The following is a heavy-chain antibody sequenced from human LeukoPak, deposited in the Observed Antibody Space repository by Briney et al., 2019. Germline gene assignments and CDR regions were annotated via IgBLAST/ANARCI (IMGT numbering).Heavy chain of an antibody. D-gene: IGHD3-22*01. CDR2: INHSGST. V-gene: IGHV4-34*01. CDR1: GGSFSGYY. CDR3: ARDYYDSSGYHSVSFDY. J-gene: IGHJ4*02. Sequence: PSETLSLTCAVYGGSFSGYYWSWIRQPPGKGLEWIGEINHSGSTNYNPSLKSRVTISVDTSKNQFSLKLSSVTAADTAVYYCARDYYDSSGYHSVSFDYWGQGTLVTVSS.